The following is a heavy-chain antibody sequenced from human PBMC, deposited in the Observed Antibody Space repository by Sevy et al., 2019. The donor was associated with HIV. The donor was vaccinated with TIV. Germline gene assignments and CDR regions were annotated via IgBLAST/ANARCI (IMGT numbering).Heavy chain of an antibody. CDR1: GFTFSSYS. V-gene: IGHV3-21*01. Sequence: GGSLRLSCAASGFTFSSYSMNWVRQAPGKGLEWVSSISSSSSYIYYADSVKGRFTISRDNAKNSLYLQMNSLRAEDTAVYYCARSGESSSSTSCCLMSVGTADFDYWGQGTLVTVSS. CDR3: ARSGESSSSTSCCLMSVGTADFDY. D-gene: IGHD2-2*01. J-gene: IGHJ4*02. CDR2: ISSSSSYI.